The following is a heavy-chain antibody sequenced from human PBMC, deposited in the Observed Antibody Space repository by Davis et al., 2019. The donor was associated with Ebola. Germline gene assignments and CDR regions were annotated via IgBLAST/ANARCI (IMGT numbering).Heavy chain of an antibody. D-gene: IGHD3-3*01. J-gene: IGHJ6*02. CDR3: ARDPTRTYYDFWSGSSDYYYGMDV. CDR2: VSGGGGTT. CDR1: GFTFYNYA. V-gene: IGHV3-23*01. Sequence: GESLKISCAASGFTFYNYAMTWVRQAPGKGLEWVSTVSGGGGTTFYADSARGRFTISRDNSENTLFLQMNSLRAEDTAVYYCARDPTRTYYDFWSGSSDYYYGMDVWGQGTTVTVSS.